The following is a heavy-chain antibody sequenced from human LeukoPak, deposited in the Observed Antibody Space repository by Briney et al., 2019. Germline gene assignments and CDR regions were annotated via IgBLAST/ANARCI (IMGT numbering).Heavy chain of an antibody. CDR3: ATEGRSTTPGY. J-gene: IGHJ4*02. V-gene: IGHV3-21*01. D-gene: IGHD6-13*01. Sequence: GGSLTLSCAASGFTVTSYTMICARQAPGRGLEWVSSISSSSTSIYYADSGNGPLTISRAPAKNSLYQQTNSQRTADTSVYYCATEGRSTTPGYWGQGTMVIVSS. CDR1: GFTVTSYT. CDR2: ISSSSTSI.